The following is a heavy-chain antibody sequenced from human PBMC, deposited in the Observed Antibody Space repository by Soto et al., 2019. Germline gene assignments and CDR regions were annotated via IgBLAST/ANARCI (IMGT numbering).Heavy chain of an antibody. Sequence: EVQLVQSGAEAKKPGESLKISCKGSGYSFTSYWIGWVRQMPGKGLEWMGIIYPGDSDTRYSPSFQGQVTISADKSISTAYLQWSSLKASDTAMYYCARLRNSDEQWRNPGYGYWGQGTLVTVSS. CDR1: GYSFTSYW. CDR3: ARLRNSDEQWRNPGYGY. CDR2: IYPGDSDT. D-gene: IGHD6-19*01. V-gene: IGHV5-51*03. J-gene: IGHJ4*02.